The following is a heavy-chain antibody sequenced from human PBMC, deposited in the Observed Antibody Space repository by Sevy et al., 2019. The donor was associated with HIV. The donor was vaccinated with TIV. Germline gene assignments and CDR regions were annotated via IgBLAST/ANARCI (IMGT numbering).Heavy chain of an antibody. V-gene: IGHV3-21*01. CDR3: ARGHVVVPGAAPYYYYHMDV. J-gene: IGHJ6*03. D-gene: IGHD2-2*01. Sequence: GGSLRLSCAASGFIFSTYSMNWVRQAPGKGLEWVSSVSSSSGYIYYADSVKGRFTISRDNAKNSLYLEMNSLRAEDTAVYFCARGHVVVPGAAPYYYYHMDVWSKGTTVTVSS. CDR1: GFIFSTYS. CDR2: VSSSSGYI.